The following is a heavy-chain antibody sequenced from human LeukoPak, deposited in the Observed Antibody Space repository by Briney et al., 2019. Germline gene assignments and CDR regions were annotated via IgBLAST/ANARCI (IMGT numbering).Heavy chain of an antibody. CDR3: ARGQRAIVVVTAPYYFDY. CDR2: ISYDGSNK. V-gene: IGHV3-30-3*01. D-gene: IGHD2-21*02. J-gene: IGHJ4*02. CDR1: GFTLSSYA. Sequence: GRSLRLSCAASGFTLSSYAMHWVRQAPGKGLEWVAVISYDGSNKYYADSVKGRFTISRDNSKNTLYVQMNSLRGEDTAVYYCARGQRAIVVVTAPYYFDYWGQGTLVTVSS.